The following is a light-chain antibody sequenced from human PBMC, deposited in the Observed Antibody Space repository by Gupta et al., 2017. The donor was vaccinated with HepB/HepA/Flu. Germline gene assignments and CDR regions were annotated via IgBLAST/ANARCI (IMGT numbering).Light chain of an antibody. V-gene: IGKV3-20*01. Sequence: ESVLTQSPGTLSSSPGERATISCRASQSVSSSYLAWYQQKPGQAPRLLIYGASSRATGIPDRFSGSGSGTDFTLTISRLEPEDFAVYYCQQYVSSPVTFGQGTKVEIK. CDR2: GAS. J-gene: IGKJ1*01. CDR1: QSVSSSY. CDR3: QQYVSSPVT.